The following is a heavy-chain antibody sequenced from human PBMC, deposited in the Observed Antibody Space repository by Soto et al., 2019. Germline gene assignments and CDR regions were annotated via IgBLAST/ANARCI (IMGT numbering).Heavy chain of an antibody. CDR1: GGSISSSNW. J-gene: IGHJ5*02. V-gene: IGHV4-4*02. CDR3: ARMLGSSWYSGFDP. D-gene: IGHD6-13*01. CDR2: IYHSGST. Sequence: SETLSLTCAVSGGSISSSNWWSWVRQPPGKGLEWIGEIYHSGSTNYNPSLKSRATISVDKSKNQFSLKLSSVTAADTAVYYCARMLGSSWYSGFDPWGQGTLVTVSS.